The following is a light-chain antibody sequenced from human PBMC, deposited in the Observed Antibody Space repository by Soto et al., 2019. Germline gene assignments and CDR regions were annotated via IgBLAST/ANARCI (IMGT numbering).Light chain of an antibody. J-gene: IGKJ5*01. CDR2: AAS. CDR1: QSISSY. Sequence: DIQMTQSPSSLSASVGDRVTITCRASQSISSYLNWYQQKPGKAPKLLIYAASSLQSGVPSRFSGRGSGADFTLTISSLEPEDFAVYYCQQRSDSITFGQGTRLEIK. V-gene: IGKV1-39*01. CDR3: QQRSDSIT.